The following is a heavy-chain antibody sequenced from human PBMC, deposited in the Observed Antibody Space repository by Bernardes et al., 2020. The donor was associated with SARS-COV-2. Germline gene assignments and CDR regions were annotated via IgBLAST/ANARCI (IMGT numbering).Heavy chain of an antibody. CDR2: IYPGDSDT. Sequence: GEHRKSSCNGPDYTFTNYWIGWERQMPGKGLEWMGIIYPGDSDTKYSPYFQGRVTISADKSVNTAYLQWSSLKASDTAIYYCAKELAYGTTWRDYKYYFGMDVWGQGTTVTVSS. CDR3: AKELAYGTTWRDYKYYFGMDV. D-gene: IGHD2-8*01. V-gene: IGHV5-51*01. J-gene: IGHJ6*02. CDR1: DYTFTNYW.